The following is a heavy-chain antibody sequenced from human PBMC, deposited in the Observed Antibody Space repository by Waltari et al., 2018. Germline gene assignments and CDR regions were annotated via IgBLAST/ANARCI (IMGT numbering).Heavy chain of an antibody. J-gene: IGHJ2*01. V-gene: IGHV4-34*02. CDR3: ARHGGYAQDL. D-gene: IGHD5-12*01. CDR1: GGSLTTSY. Sequence: QVQLQQWGAGLVKPSETLSLTCAVYGGSLTTSYWSWIRQSPGKGLEWVGQIRHGGSAYYNPSLKSRVTMSLDTSKNQLSLKMPSVTAADTAVYYCARHGGYAQDLWGRGTLVTVSS. CDR2: IRHGGSA.